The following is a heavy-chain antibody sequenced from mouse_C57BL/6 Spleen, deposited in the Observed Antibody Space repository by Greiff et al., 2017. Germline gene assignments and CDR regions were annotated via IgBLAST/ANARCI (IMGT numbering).Heavy chain of an antibody. Sequence: QVQLQQPGTELVKPGASVKLSCKASGYTFTSYWMHWVKQRPGQGLEWIGNINPSNGGTNYNEKFKSKATLTVDKSSSTAYMQLSSLTSEDSADYDCARGGDGDCVNFDYWGQGTTLTVSS. CDR1: GYTFTSYW. J-gene: IGHJ2*01. V-gene: IGHV1-53*01. CDR2: INPSNGGT. CDR3: ARGGDGDCVNFDY. D-gene: IGHD2-13*01.